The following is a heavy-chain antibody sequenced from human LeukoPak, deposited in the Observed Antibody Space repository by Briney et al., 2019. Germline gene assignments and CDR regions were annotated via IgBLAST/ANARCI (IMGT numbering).Heavy chain of an antibody. D-gene: IGHD2-15*01. CDR2: IIPIFGTA. V-gene: IGHV1-69*05. CDR3: ASPGYCSGGSCSRGGFDY. CDR1: GYTFTSYA. J-gene: IGHJ4*02. Sequence: SVKVSCTASGYTFTSYAISWVRQAPGQGLEWMGGIIPIFGTANYAQKFQGRVTITTDESTSTAYMELSSLRSEDTAVYYCASPGYCSGGSCSRGGFDYWGQGTLVTVSS.